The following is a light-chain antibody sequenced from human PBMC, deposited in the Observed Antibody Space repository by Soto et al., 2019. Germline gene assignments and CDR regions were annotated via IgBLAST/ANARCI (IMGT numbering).Light chain of an antibody. CDR1: SSNIGSNT. V-gene: IGLV1-44*01. Sequence: QSVLTQPPSASGTPGQRVTISCSGSSSNIGSNTVNRYQQLPGTAPKLLIYSNNQRPSGVPDRFSGSKSGTSAALAIGGLQSEDEADYYCAAWDDSLNGVVFGGGTKLTVL. J-gene: IGLJ2*01. CDR2: SNN. CDR3: AAWDDSLNGVV.